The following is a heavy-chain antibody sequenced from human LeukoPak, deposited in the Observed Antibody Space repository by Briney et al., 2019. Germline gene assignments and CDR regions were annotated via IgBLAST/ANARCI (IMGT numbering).Heavy chain of an antibody. V-gene: IGHV3-48*04. D-gene: IGHD3-10*02. CDR2: ISSSGSTI. CDR3: AELGITMIGGV. CDR1: GFTFSTYW. Sequence: GGSLRLSCAASGFTFSTYWMTWVRQAPGKGLEWVSYISSSGSTIYCADSVKGRFTISRDNAKNSLYLQMNSLRAEDTAVYYCAELGITMIGGVWGKGTTVTISS. J-gene: IGHJ6*04.